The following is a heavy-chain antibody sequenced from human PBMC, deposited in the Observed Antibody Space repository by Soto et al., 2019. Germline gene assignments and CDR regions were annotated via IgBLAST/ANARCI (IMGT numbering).Heavy chain of an antibody. CDR2: IYYSGST. Sequence: SETLSLTCTVSGGSISSYYWSWFRQPPGKGLEWIGYIYYSGSTNYNPSLKSRVTISVDTSKNQFSLKLSSVTAADTAVYYCARYPFYYGSGSYYNSPDYYYGMDVWGQGTTVTVSS. V-gene: IGHV4-59*08. J-gene: IGHJ6*02. D-gene: IGHD3-10*01. CDR3: ARYPFYYGSGSYYNSPDYYYGMDV. CDR1: GGSISSYY.